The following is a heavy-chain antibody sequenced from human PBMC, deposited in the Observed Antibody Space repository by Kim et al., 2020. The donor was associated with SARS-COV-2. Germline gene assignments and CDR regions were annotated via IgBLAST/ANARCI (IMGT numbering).Heavy chain of an antibody. Sequence: GGSLRLSCAASGFTFSDYAMSWVRQAQGKGLDWVAVISGSGGSAYYGDSVKGRFSISRDNPKNILYLQMNSLRDEDTARYYCVKDDFTVGGRLDHWGQGILVTVSS. CDR2: ISGSGGSA. CDR3: VKDDFTVGGRLDH. J-gene: IGHJ4*02. D-gene: IGHD6-6*01. V-gene: IGHV3-23*01. CDR1: GFTFSDYA.